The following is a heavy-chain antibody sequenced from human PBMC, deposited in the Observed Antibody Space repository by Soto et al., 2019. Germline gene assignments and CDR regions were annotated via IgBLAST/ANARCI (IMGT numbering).Heavy chain of an antibody. CDR3: ARHYGDGYDYLDY. Sequence: QVQLQESGPGLVKPSETLSLTCTVSGWSISSYYWSWIRQPPGKGLEWIGYIYYRANPNYNPSLKSRVTISQDTPKNRLPLKLSCVTAADTAVYYCARHYGDGYDYLDYWGQGTLVTVSS. D-gene: IGHD5-12*01. V-gene: IGHV4-59*08. CDR2: IYYRANP. CDR1: GWSISSYY. J-gene: IGHJ4*02.